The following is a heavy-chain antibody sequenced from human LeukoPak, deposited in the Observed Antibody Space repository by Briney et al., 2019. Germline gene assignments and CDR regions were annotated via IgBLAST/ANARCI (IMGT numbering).Heavy chain of an antibody. V-gene: IGHV1-18*01. CDR2: ISAYSGNA. Sequence: ASVKVSCKASGFTFSTYGFTWVRQAPGQGLEWMGWISAYSGNADYAQKFQDRFTMTTDTSTNTAYMELRSLRSDDTAVYYCARPIGRGYSYGRDAFDIWGQGTMVTVSS. CDR3: ARPIGRGYSYGRDAFDI. CDR1: GFTFSTYG. J-gene: IGHJ3*02. D-gene: IGHD5-18*01.